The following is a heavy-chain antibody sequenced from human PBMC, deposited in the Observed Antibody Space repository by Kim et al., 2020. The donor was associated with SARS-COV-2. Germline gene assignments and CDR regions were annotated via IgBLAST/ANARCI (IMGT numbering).Heavy chain of an antibody. CDR1: GFAFSNYA. CDR3: KNGGVGTNYHYFDH. CDR2: MSGMSGSGATT. D-gene: IGHD2-21*02. V-gene: IGHV3-23*01. Sequence: GGSLRLSCAASGFAFSNYAMSWVRQAPGKGLEWVSGMSGMSGSGATTYYADSVKGRFPVSRDNSKNTLFLQLNSLRAEDTAMYYCKNGGVGTNYHYFDHWGQGTLVIVSS. J-gene: IGHJ4*02.